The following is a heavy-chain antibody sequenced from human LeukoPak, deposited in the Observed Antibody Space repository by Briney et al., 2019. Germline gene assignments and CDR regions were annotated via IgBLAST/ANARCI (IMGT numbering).Heavy chain of an antibody. J-gene: IGHJ2*01. CDR1: GGSISTNF. V-gene: IGHV4-59*01. CDR2: MFHSGST. CDR3: ARRSYSSGWYFDL. Sequence: SETLSLTCTVSGGSISTNFWSWIRQPPGKGLEWIGYMFHSGSTNCNPSLKSRITISVDTSKNQFSLKLSSVTAADTAVYYCARRSYSSGWYFDLWGRGTLVTVSS. D-gene: IGHD6-19*01.